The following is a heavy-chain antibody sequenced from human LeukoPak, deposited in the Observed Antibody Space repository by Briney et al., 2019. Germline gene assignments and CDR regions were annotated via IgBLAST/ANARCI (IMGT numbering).Heavy chain of an antibody. J-gene: IGHJ4*02. CDR3: ARQSGYIDY. CDR2: IYYSGST. V-gene: IGHV4-39*01. CDR1: GGSISSSSYY. Sequence: SETLSLTCTVSGGSISSSSYYWGWIRQPPGKGPEWIGSIYYSGSTYYNPSLKSRVTISVDTSKNQFSLKLSSVTAADTAVYYCARQSGYIDYWGQGTLVTVSS.